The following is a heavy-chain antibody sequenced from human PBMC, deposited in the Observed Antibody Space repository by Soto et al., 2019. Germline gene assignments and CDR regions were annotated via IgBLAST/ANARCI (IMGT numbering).Heavy chain of an antibody. J-gene: IGHJ6*02. CDR2: ILPDEADT. Sequence: GESLKISWKASGYSFNTYCIGWVRQRPGKGLEWMGIILPDEADTRYSRFFEGHVTISTDRSNNTAFLQLRSLGASDTATYFCARQGFSKHYFYAADVWGQGTTVTVSS. CDR3: ARQGFSKHYFYAADV. CDR1: GYSFNTYC. D-gene: IGHD6-13*01. V-gene: IGHV5-51*01.